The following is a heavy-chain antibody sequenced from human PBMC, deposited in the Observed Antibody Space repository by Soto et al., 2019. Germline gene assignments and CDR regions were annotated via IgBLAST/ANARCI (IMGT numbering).Heavy chain of an antibody. Sequence: QVQLQESGPGLVKPSQTLSLTCTVSGGSINSGGYCWSWIRQHPGKGLDWIGCISYGGSTSYNPSLXSXXTTSVDTSKNQFSLKLTSVTAADTAVYSCSRGILVWGQGALITVSS. CDR3: SRGILV. V-gene: IGHV4-31*03. J-gene: IGHJ4*02. CDR1: GGSINSGGYC. CDR2: ISYGGST. D-gene: IGHD5-18*01.